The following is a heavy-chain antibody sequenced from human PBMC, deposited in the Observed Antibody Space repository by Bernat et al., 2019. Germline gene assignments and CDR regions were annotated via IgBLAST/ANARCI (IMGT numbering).Heavy chain of an antibody. V-gene: IGHV3-74*01. CDR2: INTDDSST. Sequence: EVQLVESGGGLVQPGWSLRLSCAASGFTFSSYWMHWVRQAPGKGLVWVSRINTDDSSTSYADSVKGRFTISRDNAKNTLYLQMNSLGAEDMAVYYCARDSHVAGDYWGQGTLVTVSS. J-gene: IGHJ4*02. CDR1: GFTFSSYW. CDR3: ARDSHVAGDY.